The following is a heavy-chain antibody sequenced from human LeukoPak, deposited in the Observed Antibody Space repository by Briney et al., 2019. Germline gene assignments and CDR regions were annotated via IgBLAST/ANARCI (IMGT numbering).Heavy chain of an antibody. CDR1: GGTFSSYT. CDR3: ARDGLGGDSSGYYYNY. J-gene: IGHJ4*02. D-gene: IGHD3-22*01. Sequence: ASVKVSCKASGGTFSSYTISWVLQAPGQGLEWMGRIIPILGIANYAQKFQGRVTITADKSTSTAYMELSSLRSEDTAVYYCARDGLGGDSSGYYYNYWGQGTLVTVSS. CDR2: IIPILGIA. V-gene: IGHV1-69*04.